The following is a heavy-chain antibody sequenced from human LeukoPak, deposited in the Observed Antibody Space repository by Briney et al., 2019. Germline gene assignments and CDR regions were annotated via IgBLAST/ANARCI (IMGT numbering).Heavy chain of an antibody. V-gene: IGHV3-74*01. CDR1: GFTFSSYW. CDR2: ISSDGSIT. J-gene: IGHJ4*02. Sequence: PGGSLRLSCAASGFTFSSYWMHWVRQAPGKGLLWVSRISSDGSITDYADSVKGRFTISRDNAKNTLYLQIDSLSAEDTAVYYCARDGNWHFDYWGQGTLVTVSS. D-gene: IGHD4-23*01. CDR3: ARDGNWHFDY.